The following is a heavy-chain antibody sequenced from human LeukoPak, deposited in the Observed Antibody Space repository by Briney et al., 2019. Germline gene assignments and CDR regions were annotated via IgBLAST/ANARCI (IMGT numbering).Heavy chain of an antibody. CDR1: GYTFTGYY. J-gene: IGHJ4*02. V-gene: IGHV1-2*02. D-gene: IGHD5-18*01. Sequence: GASVKVSCKASGYTFTGYYMHWVRQAPGQGLEWMGWINPNSGGTNYAQKFQGRVTMTRDMSTSTVYMELSSLRSEDTAVYYCAREGGYSYAQTLYYFDYWGQGTLVTVSS. CDR3: AREGGYSYAQTLYYFDY. CDR2: INPNSGGT.